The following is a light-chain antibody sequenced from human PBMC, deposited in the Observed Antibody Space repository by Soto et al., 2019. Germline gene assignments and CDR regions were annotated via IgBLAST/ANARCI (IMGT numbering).Light chain of an antibody. J-gene: IGKJ1*01. CDR1: QSLANSF. CDR2: DTS. CDR3: QQSNDCRT. V-gene: IGKV3D-20*02. Sequence: ELVWMQSPDTLSLSPGERATLSCRASQSLANSFIAWYQQKPGQAPMLLIYDTSSRASGIPDRFSGSGSGTDFTLTTSSLEPEDFAVYYRQQSNDCRTLRQGTK.